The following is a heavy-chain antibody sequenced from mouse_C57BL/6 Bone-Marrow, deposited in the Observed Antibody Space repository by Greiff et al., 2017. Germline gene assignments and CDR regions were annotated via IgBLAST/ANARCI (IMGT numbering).Heavy chain of an antibody. CDR1: GFTFSSYT. CDR3: ARQYYGSRGWYFDV. V-gene: IGHV5-9*01. Sequence: EVQGVESGGGLVKPGGSLKLSCAASGFTFSSYTMSWVRQTPEKRLEWVATISGGGGNTYYPDSVKGRFTISRDNAKNTLYLQMSSLRSEDTALYYCARQYYGSRGWYFDVWGTGTTVTVSS. CDR2: ISGGGGNT. D-gene: IGHD1-1*01. J-gene: IGHJ1*03.